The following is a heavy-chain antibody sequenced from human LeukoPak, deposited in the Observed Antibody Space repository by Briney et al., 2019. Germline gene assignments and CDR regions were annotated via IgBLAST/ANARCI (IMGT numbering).Heavy chain of an antibody. CDR1: GFIFSNYD. D-gene: IGHD5-24*01. J-gene: IGHJ5*02. Sequence: GGSLRLSCAASGFIFSNYDMYWVRQATGKGLEWVSVIGTAGDTYYPGSVKGRFTISRENAKNSLYLQMNSLRAGDTAVYYCARGGRDGYNSWFDPWGQGTLVTVSS. CDR3: ARGGRDGYNSWFDP. V-gene: IGHV3-13*01. CDR2: IGTAGDT.